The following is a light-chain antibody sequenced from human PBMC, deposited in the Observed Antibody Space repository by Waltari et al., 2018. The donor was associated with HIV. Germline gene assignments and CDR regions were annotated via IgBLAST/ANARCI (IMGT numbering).Light chain of an antibody. CDR3: AAWDASLSVGV. Sequence: QSVLTQPPSASGPPGQRVTISCSGTSSNIGSNYVSCYRQLPATAPKLRRYRSNQRPSGVADGFSGSKSGTSASLAISGLRYEKEADDYCAAWDASLSVGVFGGGTKMTVL. J-gene: IGLJ3*02. V-gene: IGLV1-47*01. CDR2: RSN. CDR1: SSNIGSNY.